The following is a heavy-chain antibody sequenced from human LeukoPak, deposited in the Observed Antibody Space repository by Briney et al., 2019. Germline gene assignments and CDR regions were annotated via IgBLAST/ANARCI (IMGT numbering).Heavy chain of an antibody. Sequence: GGSLRLSCAASGFTFSSYTMNWVRQAPGKGLEWVSSISSSSSYIYYADSVKGRFTISRDNAKNSLYLQMNSLRAEDTALYYCARAFTIFGVVIDAFDIWGQGTMGTISS. CDR3: ARAFTIFGVVIDAFDI. CDR1: GFTFSSYT. D-gene: IGHD3-3*01. V-gene: IGHV3-21*01. CDR2: ISSSSSYI. J-gene: IGHJ3*02.